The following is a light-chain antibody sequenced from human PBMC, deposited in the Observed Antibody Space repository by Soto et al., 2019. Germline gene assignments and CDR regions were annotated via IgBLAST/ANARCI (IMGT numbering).Light chain of an antibody. J-gene: IGKJ1*01. CDR3: QQRSEWPRT. CDR2: DAS. V-gene: IGKV3-11*01. Sequence: EIVLTQSPATLSLSPGERATLSCRASQSISRSLAWYQQKPGQAPRLLIYDASTRATGFPARLSGSGSGTDFTLTIGSLEPEDFAVYYCQQRSEWPRTFGQGTKVEIK. CDR1: QSISRS.